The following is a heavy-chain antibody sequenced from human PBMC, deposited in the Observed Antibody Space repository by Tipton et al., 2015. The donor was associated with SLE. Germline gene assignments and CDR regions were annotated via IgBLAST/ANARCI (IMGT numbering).Heavy chain of an antibody. Sequence: SLRLSCTVSGVSISSRDYWSWVRQPPGDGLEWIGDISHSGNTTYNPSLRSRVTISVDKSKNQFSLRRNSLTDADTAMYFCARGQSRRFCAGGLFFDVWGQRRLVTVSS. D-gene: IGHD3-16*01. CDR1: GVSISSRDY. CDR2: ISHSGNT. J-gene: IGHJ4*02. CDR3: ARGQSRRFCAGGLFFDV. V-gene: IGHV4-4*01.